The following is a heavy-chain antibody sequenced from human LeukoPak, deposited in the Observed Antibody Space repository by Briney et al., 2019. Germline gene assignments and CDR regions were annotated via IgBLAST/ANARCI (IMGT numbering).Heavy chain of an antibody. D-gene: IGHD4-17*01. J-gene: IGHJ3*02. V-gene: IGHV3-20*04. CDR1: GFTLDDYG. CDR3: ARGPTVTTRGAFDI. CDR2: INWNGGST. Sequence: GGSLRLSCAASGFTLDDYGMSWVRQAPGKGLEWVSGINWNGGSTGYADSVKGRFTISRDNAKNSLYLQMNSLRAEDTALYYCARGPTVTTRGAFDIWGQGTMVTVSS.